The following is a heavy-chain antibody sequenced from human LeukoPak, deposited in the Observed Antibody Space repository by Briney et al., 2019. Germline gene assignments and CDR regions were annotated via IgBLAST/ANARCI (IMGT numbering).Heavy chain of an antibody. V-gene: IGHV4-39*01. CDR2: VSSGGTT. Sequence: SFSSSSMSWVRQAPGKGLEWIGSVSSGGTTYYNPSLKSRVTISVGTSKTQFSLKLSTVTAADTAIYYCSTYYFDSSGYLTGFDYWGQGTLVTVSS. D-gene: IGHD3-22*01. J-gene: IGHJ4*02. CDR1: SFSSSS. CDR3: STYYFDSSGYLTGFDY.